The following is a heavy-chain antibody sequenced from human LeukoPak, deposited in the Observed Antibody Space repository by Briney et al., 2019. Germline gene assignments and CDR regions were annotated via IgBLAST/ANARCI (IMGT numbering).Heavy chain of an antibody. D-gene: IGHD2-15*01. V-gene: IGHV3-30*18. CDR2: ISYDGSNK. J-gene: IGHJ3*02. CDR1: GFTFSSYG. Sequence: GGSLRLSCAASGFTFSSYGMHWVRQAPGKGLEWVAVISYDGSNKYYADSVKGRFTISRDNSKNTLYLQMNSLRAEDTAVYYCAKDYGGSSSGAFDIWGQGTMVTVSS. CDR3: AKDYGGSSSGAFDI.